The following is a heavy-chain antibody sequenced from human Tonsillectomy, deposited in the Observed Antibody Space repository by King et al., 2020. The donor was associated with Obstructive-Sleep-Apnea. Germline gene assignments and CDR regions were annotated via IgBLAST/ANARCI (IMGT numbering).Heavy chain of an antibody. CDR3: AKDPLKDGSGKSQH. D-gene: IGHD3-10*01. CDR2: ISYDGSNK. V-gene: IGHV3-30*18. CDR1: GFIFSYYG. Sequence: VQLVESGGGVVQPGRSLRLSCAASGFIFSYYGMHWVRQAPGKGLEWVAVISYDGSNKYYADSVKGRFTISRDNSKNTLYLQMNSLRVEDTAVYYCAKDPLKDGSGKSQHWGQGTLVTVSS. J-gene: IGHJ1*01.